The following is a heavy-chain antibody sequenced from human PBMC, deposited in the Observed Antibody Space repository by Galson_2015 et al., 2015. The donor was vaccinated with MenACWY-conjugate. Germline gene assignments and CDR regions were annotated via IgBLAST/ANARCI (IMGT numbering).Heavy chain of an antibody. J-gene: IGHJ4*02. Sequence: SLRLSCAASGFTFSSYWMHWVRQAPGKGLVWVSLINSDGSSTSYADSVKGRFTISRGNAKNTLYLQMNSPRAEDTAVYYCAVYCSSTRCYGASGGYWGQGTLVTVSS. D-gene: IGHD2-2*01. V-gene: IGHV3-74*01. CDR1: GFTFSSYW. CDR3: AVYCSSTRCYGASGGY. CDR2: INSDGSST.